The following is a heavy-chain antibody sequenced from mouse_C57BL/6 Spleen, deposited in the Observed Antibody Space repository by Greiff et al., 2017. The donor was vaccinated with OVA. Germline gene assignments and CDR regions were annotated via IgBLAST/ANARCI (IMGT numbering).Heavy chain of an antibody. CDR3: ARGDGYYTKFAY. CDR2: IDPSDSYT. V-gene: IGHV1-69*01. D-gene: IGHD2-3*01. CDR1: GYTFTSYW. J-gene: IGHJ3*01. Sequence: QVQLQQPGAELVMPGASVKLSCKASGYTFTSYWMHWVKQRPGQGLEWIGEIDPSDSYTNYNQKFRGKSTLTVDKSSSTAYMQLSSLTSEDSAVYYCARGDGYYTKFAYWGQGTLVTVSA.